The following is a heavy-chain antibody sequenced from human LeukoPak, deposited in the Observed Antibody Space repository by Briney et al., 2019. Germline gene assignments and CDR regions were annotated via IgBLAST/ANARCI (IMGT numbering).Heavy chain of an antibody. D-gene: IGHD1-14*01. J-gene: IGHJ4*02. CDR2: INHSGST. V-gene: IGHV4-34*01. CDR3: ARRYTRVSDY. CDR1: GGSFSGYY. Sequence: PSETLSLTCAVYGGSFSGYYWSWIRQPPGKGLEWIGEINHSGSTNYNPSLKSRVTISVDTSKNQFSLKLSSVTAADTAVYYCARRYTRVSDYWDQGTLVTVSP.